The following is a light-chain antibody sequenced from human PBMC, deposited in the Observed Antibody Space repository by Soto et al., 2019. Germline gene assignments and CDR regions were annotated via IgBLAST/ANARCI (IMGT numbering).Light chain of an antibody. Sequence: QSALTQPASVSGTPGQSITISCTGSNSDVGIYDFVSWYQHHPGRAPKLIVSEVSHRPSGVSNRFSGSKSGDTASLTISGLPADDEADYYFCSPTASTTRIFGTGTKVTVL. CDR3: CSPTASTTRI. CDR1: NSDVGIYDF. J-gene: IGLJ1*01. CDR2: EVS. V-gene: IGLV2-14*01.